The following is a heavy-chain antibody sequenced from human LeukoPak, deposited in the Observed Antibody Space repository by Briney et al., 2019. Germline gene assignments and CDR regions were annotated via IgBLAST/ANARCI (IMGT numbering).Heavy chain of an antibody. CDR1: GYSFSSYW. CDR2: IYPGDSES. CDR3: ARHHRYSSGGHYFDY. V-gene: IGHV5-51*01. D-gene: IGHD6-19*01. J-gene: IGHJ4*02. Sequence: PGESLKISCKGSGYSFSSYWIGWARQMPGKGLEWMGIIYPGDSESRYSPSFQGQVTISIDNSISTAYLQWSSLKASDTAMYYCARHHRYSSGGHYFDYWGQGTLVTVSS.